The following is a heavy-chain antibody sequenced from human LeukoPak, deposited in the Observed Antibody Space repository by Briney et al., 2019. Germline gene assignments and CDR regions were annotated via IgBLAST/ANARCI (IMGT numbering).Heavy chain of an antibody. Sequence: SETLSLTCAVSGGSISSSSYYWGWIRQPPGKGLEWIGSIYYTGSTYYNPSLRSRVTISVDTSKNQFSLKLSSVTAADTSVYYCARLHYGGNYGYYYYYMDVWGKGTTVTISS. V-gene: IGHV4-39*01. J-gene: IGHJ6*03. CDR1: GGSISSSSYY. D-gene: IGHD4-23*01. CDR2: IYYTGST. CDR3: ARLHYGGNYGYYYYYMDV.